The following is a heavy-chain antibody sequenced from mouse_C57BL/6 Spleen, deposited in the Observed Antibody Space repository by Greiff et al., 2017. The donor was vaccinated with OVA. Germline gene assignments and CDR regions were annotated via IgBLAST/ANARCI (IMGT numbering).Heavy chain of an antibody. D-gene: IGHD1-1*01. J-gene: IGHJ2*01. V-gene: IGHV1-82*01. Sequence: QVQLQQSGPELVKPGASVKISCKASGYAFSSSWMNWVKQRPGKGLEWIGRIYPGDGDTNYNGKFKGKATLTAAKSSSTAYMQLSSLTSEDSAVYFCAPTVVATGFDYWGQGTTLTVSS. CDR2: IYPGDGDT. CDR1: GYAFSSSW. CDR3: APTVVATGFDY.